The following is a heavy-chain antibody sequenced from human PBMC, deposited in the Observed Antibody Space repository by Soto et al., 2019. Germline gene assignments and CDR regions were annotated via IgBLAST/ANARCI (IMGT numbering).Heavy chain of an antibody. D-gene: IGHD1-7*01. J-gene: IGHJ5*02. V-gene: IGHV1-2*02. Sequence: ASLQVSSKASGYTFTGYNMHWVRQAPGQGLEWMGWINPNSGGTYFAQKFQVRVTMTRDTSISTAYMELSNLRSDDTAVYYCAGGSGTSSNWFDPWGQGTLVTVSS. CDR1: GYTFTGYN. CDR3: AGGSGTSSNWFDP. CDR2: INPNSGGT.